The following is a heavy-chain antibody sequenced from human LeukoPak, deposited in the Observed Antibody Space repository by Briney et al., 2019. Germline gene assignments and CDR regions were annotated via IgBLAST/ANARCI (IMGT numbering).Heavy chain of an antibody. J-gene: IGHJ4*02. D-gene: IGHD1/OR15-1a*01. CDR2: INSDGSST. CDR3: ARDPSGSSTTSFDY. CDR1: GFTFSTYW. V-gene: IGHV3-74*01. Sequence: GGSLRLSCAASGFTFSTYWMHWVRQAPGKGLVWVSRINSDGSSTSYADSVKGRFTISRDNAKNTLYLQMNTLRAEDTAVYYCARDPSGSSTTSFDYWGQGTLVTVSS.